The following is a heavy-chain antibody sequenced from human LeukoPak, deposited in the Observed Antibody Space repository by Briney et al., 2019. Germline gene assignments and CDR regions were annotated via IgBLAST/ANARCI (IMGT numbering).Heavy chain of an antibody. CDR1: GYTLTELS. Sequence: ASVKVSCKVSGYTLTELSMHWVRQAPGKGLEWMGGFDPEDGETIYAQKFQGRVTMTEDTSTDTAYMELSSLRSEDTAVYYCASANRYGRPTGYWGQGTQVTVSS. J-gene: IGHJ4*02. CDR2: FDPEDGET. V-gene: IGHV1-24*01. CDR3: ASANRYGRPTGY. D-gene: IGHD5-18*01.